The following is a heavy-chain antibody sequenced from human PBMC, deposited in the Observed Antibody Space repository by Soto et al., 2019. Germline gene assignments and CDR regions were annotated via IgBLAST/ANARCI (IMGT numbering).Heavy chain of an antibody. CDR2: TNSDGSST. J-gene: IGHJ6*03. D-gene: IGHD5-18*01. CDR1: GFTFSSYW. Sequence: GGSLRLSCAASGFTFSSYWMHWVRQAPGKGLVWVSRTNSDGSSTSYADSVKGRFTISRDNAKNTLYLQMNSLRAEDTAVYYCAKRHSYGQNNYYYYYMDVWGKGTTVTVSS. V-gene: IGHV3-74*01. CDR3: AKRHSYGQNNYYYYYMDV.